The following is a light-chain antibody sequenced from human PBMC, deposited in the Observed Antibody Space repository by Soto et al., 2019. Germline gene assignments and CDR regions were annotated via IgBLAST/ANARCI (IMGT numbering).Light chain of an antibody. J-gene: IGKJ3*01. CDR1: GLRND. CDR3: LQHNSFPFT. Sequence: QINQSPSSLFASVGDRVPITLPGKPGLRNDLGWDQEKPGKAPKRLIYAASSLQGGVPSRFSGSGSGTEFTLTISSLQPEDFATYYCLQHNSFPFTFGPGTKVDIK. V-gene: IGKV1-17*01. CDR2: AAS.